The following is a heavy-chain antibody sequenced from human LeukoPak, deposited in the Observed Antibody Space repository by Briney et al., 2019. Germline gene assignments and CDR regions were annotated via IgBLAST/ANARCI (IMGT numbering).Heavy chain of an antibody. CDR1: GGSICGYH. CDR3: ARDRGDYDFWSGHPGGSGKNYYYYYMDV. Sequence: SETLSLTCNVSGGSICGYHWSWIRQPAGKGLEWIGRIYTSGSTNYNPSLKSRVTMSVDTSKNQFSLKLSSVTAADTAVYYCARDRGDYDFWSGHPGGSGKNYYYYYMDVWGKGTTVTVSS. D-gene: IGHD3-3*01. J-gene: IGHJ6*03. CDR2: IYTSGST. V-gene: IGHV4-4*07.